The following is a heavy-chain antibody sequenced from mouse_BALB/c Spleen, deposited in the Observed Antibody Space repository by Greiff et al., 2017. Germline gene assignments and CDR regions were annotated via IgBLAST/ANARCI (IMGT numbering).Heavy chain of an antibody. CDR3: ARNYGSDYYFDY. V-gene: IGHV3-8*02. J-gene: IGHJ2*01. CDR1: GDSITSGY. CDR2: ISYSGST. Sequence: EVQVVESGPSLVKPSQTLSLTCSVTGDSITSGYWNWIRKFPGNKLEYMGYISYSGSTYYNPSLKSRISITRDTSKNQYYLQLNSVTTEDAATYYCARNYGSDYYFDYWGQGTTLTVSS. D-gene: IGHD1-1*01.